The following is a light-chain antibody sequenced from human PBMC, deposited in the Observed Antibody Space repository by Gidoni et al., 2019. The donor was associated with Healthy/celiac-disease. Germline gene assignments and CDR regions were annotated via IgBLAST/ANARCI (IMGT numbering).Light chain of an antibody. J-gene: IGKJ2*03. Sequence: DVQLSPSPSSLSASVGDRVTLTCRASQSISSYLNWYQQKPGKAPKLLLYAASSLQSGVPSRFSGSGSGTDFTLTISSLQPEDCATYYCQQSYSTPQGFGQGTKLEIK. CDR1: QSISSY. CDR2: AAS. CDR3: QQSYSTPQG. V-gene: IGKV1-39*01.